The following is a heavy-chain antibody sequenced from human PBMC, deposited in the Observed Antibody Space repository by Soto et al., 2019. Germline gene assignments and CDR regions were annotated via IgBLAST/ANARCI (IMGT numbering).Heavy chain of an antibody. CDR1: GFTFSSYG. Sequence: GGSLRLSCAASGFTFSSYGMHWVRQAPGKGLEWVAVIWYDGSNKYYADSVKGRFTISRDNSKNTLYLQMNSLRAEDTAVYYCARGPRGSYGYYYGMDVWGQGTTVTVS. V-gene: IGHV3-33*01. J-gene: IGHJ6*02. CDR3: ARGPRGSYGYYYGMDV. D-gene: IGHD1-26*01. CDR2: IWYDGSNK.